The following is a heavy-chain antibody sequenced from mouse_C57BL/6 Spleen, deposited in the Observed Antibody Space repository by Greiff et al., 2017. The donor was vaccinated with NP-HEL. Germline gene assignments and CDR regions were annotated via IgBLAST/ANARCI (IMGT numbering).Heavy chain of an antibody. V-gene: IGHV2-4*01. D-gene: IGHD4-1*02. CDR1: GFSLTSYG. CDR2: IWSGGST. Sequence: VQVVESGPGLVQPSQSLSITCTVSGFSLTSYGVHWVRQPPGKGLEWLGVIWSGGSTDYNAAFISRLSISKDNSKSQVFFKMNSLQADDTAIYYCAKNVQLSLYAMDYWGQGTSVTVSS. J-gene: IGHJ4*01. CDR3: AKNVQLSLYAMDY.